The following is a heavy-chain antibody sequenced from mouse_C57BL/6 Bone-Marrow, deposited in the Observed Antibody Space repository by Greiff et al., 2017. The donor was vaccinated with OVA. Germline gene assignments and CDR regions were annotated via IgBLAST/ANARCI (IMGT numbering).Heavy chain of an antibody. Sequence: QVQLQQPGAELVKPGASVKLSCKASGYTFTSYWMHWVKQRPGQGLEWIGMIHPNSGSTNYNEKFKSKATLTVDKSSSTAYMQLSSLTSEDSAVYYCARLLDYGSSPAWFAYWGQGTLVTVSA. CDR3: ARLLDYGSSPAWFAY. CDR2: IHPNSGST. J-gene: IGHJ3*01. CDR1: GYTFTSYW. V-gene: IGHV1-64*01. D-gene: IGHD1-1*01.